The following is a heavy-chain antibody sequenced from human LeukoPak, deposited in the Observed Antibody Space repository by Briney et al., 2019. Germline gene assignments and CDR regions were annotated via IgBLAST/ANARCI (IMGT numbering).Heavy chain of an antibody. Sequence: GGSLRLSCAASGFTFSDFFMTWIRQAPGKGLEWVSYISGSSSFTAYADSVKGRFTISRDNTKNSLYLQMNSLRAEDTAVYYCARALYGSGSYSTYWGQGTLVTVSS. J-gene: IGHJ4*02. CDR3: ARALYGSGSYSTY. CDR1: GFTFSDFF. V-gene: IGHV3-11*05. CDR2: ISGSSSFT. D-gene: IGHD3-10*01.